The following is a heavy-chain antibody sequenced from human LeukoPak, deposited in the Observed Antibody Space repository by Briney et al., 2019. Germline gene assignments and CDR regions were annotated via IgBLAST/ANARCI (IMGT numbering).Heavy chain of an antibody. CDR2: INQDGSAK. CDR3: ARVYSSGWYQTGFDY. V-gene: IGHV3-7*01. J-gene: IGHJ4*02. CDR1: EFTFSTYW. D-gene: IGHD6-19*01. Sequence: GGSLRLSCAASEFTFSTYWMSWVRQAPGKGLEWAANINQDGSAKYYVDSVKGRFTISRDNAKNSLYLQMNSLRVEDTAVYYCARVYSSGWYQTGFDYWGQGTLVTVSS.